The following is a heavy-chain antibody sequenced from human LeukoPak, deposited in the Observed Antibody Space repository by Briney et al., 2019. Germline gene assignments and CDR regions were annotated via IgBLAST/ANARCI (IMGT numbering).Heavy chain of an antibody. Sequence: SETLSLTCTVSGGSISSYYWSWIRQPPGKGLEWIGYIYYSGSTNYNPSLKSRVTISVDTSKNQFSLKLSSVTAADTAVYYCARLMGATKRSVGSYFDYWGQGTLVTVSS. CDR2: IYYSGST. J-gene: IGHJ4*02. CDR3: ARLMGATKRSVGSYFDY. CDR1: GGSISSYY. D-gene: IGHD1-26*01. V-gene: IGHV4-59*08.